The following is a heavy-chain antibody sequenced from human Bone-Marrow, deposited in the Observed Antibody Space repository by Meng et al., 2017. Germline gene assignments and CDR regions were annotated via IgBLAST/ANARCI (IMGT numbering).Heavy chain of an antibody. V-gene: IGHV3-15*01. J-gene: IGHJ5*02. CDR2: INSNSDGGTT. CDR3: ATGAAAADR. Sequence: GGSLRLSRVASGFRVTDAWMSWVRQAPGKGLEWVGRINSNSDGGTTDYAAPVKGRFTISRDDSKNTLYLQMNSLITEDTAVYFCATGAAAADRWGQGTLVTVSS. D-gene: IGHD6-13*01. CDR1: GFRVTDAW.